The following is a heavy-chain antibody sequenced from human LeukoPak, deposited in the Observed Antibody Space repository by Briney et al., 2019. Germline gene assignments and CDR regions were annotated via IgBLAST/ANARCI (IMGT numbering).Heavy chain of an antibody. CDR1: GDSISSFY. Sequence: SETLSLTCTVSGDSISSFYWSWIRQPPGKGLEWIGYIYYSGDTNYNPSLQSRVTVSVDTSKNQFSLKLTSVTAADTAVYYCVRGPYGSGISNWFDPWGQGTLVIVSS. CDR3: VRGPYGSGISNWFDP. CDR2: IYYSGDT. V-gene: IGHV4-59*01. D-gene: IGHD3-10*01. J-gene: IGHJ5*02.